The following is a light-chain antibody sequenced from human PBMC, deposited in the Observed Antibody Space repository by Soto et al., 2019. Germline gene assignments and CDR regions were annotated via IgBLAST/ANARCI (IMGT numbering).Light chain of an antibody. CDR3: SSYTSSSTVV. CDR1: SSDVGGYNY. J-gene: IGLJ2*01. Sequence: QSVLTQPASVSGSPGQSITISCTGTSSDVGGYNYVSWYQQHPGKPPKLMIYEVSNRPSGVSNRFSGSKSGNTASLTISGLQAEDEADYYCSSYTSSSTVVFGGGTKVTVL. CDR2: EVS. V-gene: IGLV2-14*01.